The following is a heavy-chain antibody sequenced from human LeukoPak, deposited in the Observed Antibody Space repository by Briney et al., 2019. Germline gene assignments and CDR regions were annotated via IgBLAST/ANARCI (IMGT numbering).Heavy chain of an antibody. CDR3: AREGGPYRPLDY. J-gene: IGHJ4*02. V-gene: IGHV4-4*02. Sequence: PSGTLSLTCGVSGGSITNANYWTWVRQPPGKGLEWIGEVNLQGSTNYNPSLMGRVAISVDKSENHISLQLTSVTAADTAVYYCAREGGPYRPLDYSGQGTLVTVSS. CDR2: VNLQGST. CDR1: GGSITNANY.